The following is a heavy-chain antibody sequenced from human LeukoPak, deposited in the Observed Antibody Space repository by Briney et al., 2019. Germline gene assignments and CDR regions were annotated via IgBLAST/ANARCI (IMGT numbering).Heavy chain of an antibody. J-gene: IGHJ6*03. CDR1: GGSISSYY. CDR2: IYTSGST. Sequence: SETLSLTCTVSGGSISSYYWSWIRQPAGKGLEWIGRIYTSGSTNYNPSLKSRVTMSVDTSKNQFPLKLSSVTAADTAVYYCARAGINYGSGSYSYYYYMDVWGKGTTVTVSS. CDR3: ARAGINYGSGSYSYYYYMDV. V-gene: IGHV4-4*07. D-gene: IGHD3-10*01.